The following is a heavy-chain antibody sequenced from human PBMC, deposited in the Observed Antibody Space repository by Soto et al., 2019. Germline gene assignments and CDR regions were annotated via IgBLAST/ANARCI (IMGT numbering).Heavy chain of an antibody. V-gene: IGHV1-58*01. CDR1: GFTFTSSA. J-gene: IGHJ6*02. CDR2: IVVGSGNT. CDR3: AAGEVAATYYSYGMDV. D-gene: IGHD2-15*01. Sequence: QMQLVQSGPEVKKPGTSVKVSCKASGFTFTSSAVQWVRQARGQRLEWIGWIVVGSGNTNYAQKFQERVTITRDMSTSEAYMELSSLRPEDTAVYYCAAGEVAATYYSYGMDVWGQGTTVTVSS.